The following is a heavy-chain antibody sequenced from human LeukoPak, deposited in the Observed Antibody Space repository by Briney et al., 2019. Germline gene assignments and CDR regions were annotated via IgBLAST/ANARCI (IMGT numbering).Heavy chain of an antibody. Sequence: GGSLRLSCAASGFTFSSYSMNWVRQAPGKGLEWVSSISSSSSYIYYADSVKGRFTISRDNSKNMLYLQMNSLRAEDTAVYYCARKGVGDYFDYWGQGTLVTVSS. V-gene: IGHV3-21*06. CDR3: ARKGVGDYFDY. D-gene: IGHD3-10*01. J-gene: IGHJ4*02. CDR2: ISSSSSYI. CDR1: GFTFSSYS.